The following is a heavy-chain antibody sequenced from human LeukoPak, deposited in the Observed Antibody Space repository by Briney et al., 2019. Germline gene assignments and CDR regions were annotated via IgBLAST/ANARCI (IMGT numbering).Heavy chain of an antibody. CDR1: GFTFSSYG. CDR3: ARELIRGIYPY. J-gene: IGHJ4*02. CDR2: ISYDGSNK. V-gene: IGHV3-30*03. Sequence: GGSLRLSCAASGFTFSSYGMHWVRQAPGKGLEWVAVISYDGSNKYYGDSVKGRFTISRDNSKNTLYLQMNSLRAEDTAVYYCARELIRGIYPYWGQGTLVTVSS. D-gene: IGHD2/OR15-2a*01.